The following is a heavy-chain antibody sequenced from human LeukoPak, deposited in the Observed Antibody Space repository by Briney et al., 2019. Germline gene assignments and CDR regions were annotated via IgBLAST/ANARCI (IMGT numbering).Heavy chain of an antibody. Sequence: SETLSLTCTVSGGSISSSSYYWGWIRQPPGKGLEWIGSIYYSGSTYYNPSLKSRVTISVDPSKNQFSLKLSSVTAADTAVYYCAREVFESYYYDSSGFKSRSFDYWGRGALVTVSS. J-gene: IGHJ4*02. D-gene: IGHD3-22*01. CDR1: GGSISSSSYY. CDR2: IYYSGST. CDR3: AREVFESYYYDSSGFKSRSFDY. V-gene: IGHV4-39*07.